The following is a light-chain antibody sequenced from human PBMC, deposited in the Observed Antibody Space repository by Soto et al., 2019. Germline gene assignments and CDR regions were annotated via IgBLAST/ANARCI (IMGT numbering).Light chain of an antibody. CDR2: LEGSGSY. V-gene: IGLV4-60*02. CDR1: RGHSSYI. J-gene: IGLJ3*02. CDR3: ETWDFNTRV. Sequence: QAVVTQSSSASASLGSSVKLTCTRSRGHSSYIIAWHQQQPGKAPRYLMKLEGSGSYNKGSGVPDRFSGSSSGADRYLTISNLQFEDEADYYCETWDFNTRVFGGGTKLTVL.